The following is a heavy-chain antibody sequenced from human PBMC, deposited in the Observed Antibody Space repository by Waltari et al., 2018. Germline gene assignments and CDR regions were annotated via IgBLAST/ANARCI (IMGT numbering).Heavy chain of an antibody. Sequence: QVQLVQSGAEVKKPGASVKVSCKASGYTFTSYGISWVRQAPGQGLEWMGWISAYNGNTNYAQKLQGRVTMTTDTSTSTAYMELRSLRSDDTAVYYCARERSYYYDSSGYYYALDYYYYGMDVWGQGTTVTVSS. CDR2: ISAYNGNT. CDR1: GYTFTSYG. D-gene: IGHD3-22*01. CDR3: ARERSYYYDSSGYYYALDYYYYGMDV. J-gene: IGHJ6*02. V-gene: IGHV1-18*01.